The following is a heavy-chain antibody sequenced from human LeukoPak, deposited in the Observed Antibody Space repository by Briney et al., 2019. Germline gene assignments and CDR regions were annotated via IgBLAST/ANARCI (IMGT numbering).Heavy chain of an antibody. J-gene: IGHJ4*02. CDR2: INPNSGGT. D-gene: IGHD3-10*01. Sequence: ASVKVSCKASGYTFTGYYMHWVRQAPGQGLEWMGWINPNSGGTNYAQKFQGRVTMTRDTSISTAYMELSRLRSDDTAVYYCARDSIWFGELPADYWGQGTLVTVSS. CDR3: ARDSIWFGELPADY. CDR1: GYTFTGYY. V-gene: IGHV1-2*02.